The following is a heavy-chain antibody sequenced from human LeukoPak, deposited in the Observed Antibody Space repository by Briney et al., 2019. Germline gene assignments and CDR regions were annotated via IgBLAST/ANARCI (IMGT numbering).Heavy chain of an antibody. CDR1: GGSISDSY. J-gene: IGHJ6*02. CDR2: ISYSGRT. D-gene: IGHD2-2*01. Sequence: KPSETLSLTCTVSGGSISDSYWSWIRQPPGKGLEWIGYISYSGRTHYDPSLKSRVTISVDMSKNQFSLKLSSVTAADTAVYYCARESGVVVPAADTGVDYYYYGLDVWGQGTTVTVSS. V-gene: IGHV4-59*01. CDR3: ARESGVVVPAADTGVDYYYYGLDV.